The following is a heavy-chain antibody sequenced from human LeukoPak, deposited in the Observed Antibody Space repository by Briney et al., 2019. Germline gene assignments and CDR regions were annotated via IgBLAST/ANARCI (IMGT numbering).Heavy chain of an antibody. V-gene: IGHV4-34*01. J-gene: IGHJ4*02. D-gene: IGHD2-2*01. CDR2: INDSGRN. CDR1: GVSFSNYF. Sequence: PSETLSLTCAVSGVSFSNYFWSWVRQPPGKGLEWLAEINDSGRNNSNSSLRSRVAISLDTSKNQFSLRLTSVTAADTAVYYCARGQYCSTTTCYSARRYFDFWGQGTLVTVSS. CDR3: ARGQYCSTTTCYSARRYFDF.